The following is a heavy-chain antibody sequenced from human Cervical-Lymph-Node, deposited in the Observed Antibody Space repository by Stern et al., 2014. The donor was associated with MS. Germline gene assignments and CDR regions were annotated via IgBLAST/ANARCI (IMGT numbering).Heavy chain of an antibody. CDR3: AHGTYASTWADFDY. V-gene: IGHV2-5*02. Sequence: SGPTLVKSTQTLTLTCTFSGFSLSTGGEGVGWIRQPPGKALEWLALIYWDDDKRYSPSLKSRLTITKDTSKNQVVLRMTNMDPVDTATYYCAHGTYASTWADFDYWGQGALVTVSS. J-gene: IGHJ4*02. CDR1: GFSLSTGGEG. CDR2: IYWDDDK. D-gene: IGHD6-13*01.